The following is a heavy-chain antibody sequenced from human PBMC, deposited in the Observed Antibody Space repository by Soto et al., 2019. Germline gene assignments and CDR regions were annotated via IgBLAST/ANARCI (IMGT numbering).Heavy chain of an antibody. V-gene: IGHV4-4*07. D-gene: IGHD1-1*01. CDR1: GASISGFY. J-gene: IGHJ5*02. CDR3: VRYGTKTLIDLFDP. CDR2: IYATGTT. Sequence: QVQLQESGPGLVKPSETLSLTCTVSGASISGFYWSWIRKSAGQGLEWIGRIYATGTTDYNPSLNSRVMMSVDTSKVAFALKLRSVTAADTAVYYCVRYGTKTLIDLFDPWGER.